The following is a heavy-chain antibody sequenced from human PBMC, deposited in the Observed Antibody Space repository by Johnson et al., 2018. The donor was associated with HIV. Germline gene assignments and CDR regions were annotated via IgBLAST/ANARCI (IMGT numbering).Heavy chain of an antibody. CDR3: AKAWEMALGAFDI. J-gene: IGHJ3*02. CDR1: GFTFDSYA. CDR2: ISYDGSNK. D-gene: IGHD5-24*01. V-gene: IGHV3-30*04. Sequence: QVQLVESGGGMVQPGRSLRLSCAPSGFTFDSYAMHWVRQVPGKGLEWVAVISYDGSNKYYADSVKGRFTISRDNSKNTLYLQMNSLRAEDTAVYYCAKAWEMALGAFDIWGQGTMVTVSS.